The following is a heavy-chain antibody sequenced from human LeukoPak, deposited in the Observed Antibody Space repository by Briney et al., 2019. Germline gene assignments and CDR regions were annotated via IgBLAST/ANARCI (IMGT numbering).Heavy chain of an antibody. V-gene: IGHV3-21*01. CDR3: AKDTYDFGSGTYPPDY. Sequence: GGSLRLSCAASGFTFSSYNMNWVRQAPGKGLEWVSFISSSSSHIYYADSVKGRFTISRDNSKNTLYLQMNSLRTEDTAVYYCAKDTYDFGSGTYPPDYWGQGTPVTVSS. D-gene: IGHD3-10*01. CDR1: GFTFSSYN. J-gene: IGHJ4*02. CDR2: ISSSSSHI.